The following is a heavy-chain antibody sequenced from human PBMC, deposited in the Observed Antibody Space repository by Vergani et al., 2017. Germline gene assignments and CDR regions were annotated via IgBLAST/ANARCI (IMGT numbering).Heavy chain of an antibody. V-gene: IGHV1-2*02. D-gene: IGHD3-10*01. CDR2: INPNSGGT. Sequence: QVQLVQSGAEVKKPGASVKVSCKASGYTFTGYYMHWVRQAPGQGLEWMGWINPNSGGTNYAQKFQGRVTMTRDTSISTAYMELSSLRSEDTAVYYCARSPLRGVIAYYFDYWGQGTLVTVSS. J-gene: IGHJ4*02. CDR3: ARSPLRGVIAYYFDY. CDR1: GYTFTGYY.